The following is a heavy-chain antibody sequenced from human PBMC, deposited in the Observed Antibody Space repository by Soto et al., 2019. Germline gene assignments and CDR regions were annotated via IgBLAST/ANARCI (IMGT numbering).Heavy chain of an antibody. V-gene: IGHV4-31*03. CDR2: IYYSGST. D-gene: IGHD3-22*01. J-gene: IGHJ3*02. CDR1: GGSISSHDYN. CDR3: ARDYYYDSSGYSDDAFDI. Sequence: TICLTCTVAGGSISSHDYNCSWISKHPGKGLEWIGYIYYSGSTYYNPSLKSRVTISVDTSKNQFSLKLSSVTAADTAVYYCARDYYYDSSGYSDDAFDIWGQGTMVTVSS.